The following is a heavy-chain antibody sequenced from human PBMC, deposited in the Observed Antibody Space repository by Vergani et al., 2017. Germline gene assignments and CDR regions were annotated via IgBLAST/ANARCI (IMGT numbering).Heavy chain of an antibody. CDR2: IRNKANDYTT. J-gene: IGHJ3*02. Sequence: EVQVVESGGGFVQPGGSLRLSCAASGFIFSDHYMDCVRQAPGKGLEWVGRIRNKANDYTTQYAASVKGRFTISRDDSKSYLYLQMNSLQTEDTALYYCVRVKGSNWNDHLYDIWGQGTLVTVSS. CDR1: GFIFSDHY. V-gene: IGHV3-72*01. CDR3: VRVKGSNWNDHLYDI. D-gene: IGHD1-1*01.